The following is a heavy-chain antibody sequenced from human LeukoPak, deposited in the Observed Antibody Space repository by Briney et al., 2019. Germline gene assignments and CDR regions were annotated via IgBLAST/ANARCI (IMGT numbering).Heavy chain of an antibody. CDR1: GGSISSSSYY. CDR3: VRAYDY. Sequence: PSETLSLTCTVSGGSISSSSYYWGWIRQSPGKGLEWIGEIYNSGNTIYNPSLKSRATISVDTSKNQVSLNLISVTAADTAVYYCVRAYDYWGQGTLVTVSS. V-gene: IGHV4-39*07. J-gene: IGHJ4*02. CDR2: IYNSGNT.